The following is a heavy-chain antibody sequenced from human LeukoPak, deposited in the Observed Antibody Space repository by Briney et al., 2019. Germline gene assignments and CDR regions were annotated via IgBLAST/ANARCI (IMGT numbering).Heavy chain of an antibody. CDR2: ISASGATT. CDR3: AKSDYYDSSGHPSSFEY. V-gene: IGHV3-23*01. CDR1: GFIFRSYG. J-gene: IGHJ4*02. D-gene: IGHD3-22*01. Sequence: PGGSLRLSCAASGFIFRSYGMSWVRQAPGEGLECVSVISASGATTNYADSVKGRFTISRDNSKNTLYLQMNSLRAEDTAVYYCAKSDYYDSSGHPSSFEYWGQGTLVTVSS.